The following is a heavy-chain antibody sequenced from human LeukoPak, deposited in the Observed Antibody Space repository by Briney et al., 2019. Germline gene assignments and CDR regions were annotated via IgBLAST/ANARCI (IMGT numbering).Heavy chain of an antibody. CDR2: IIPILGIA. Sequence: PAASVKVSCKASGGTFSSYTISWVRQAPGQGLEWMGRIIPILGIANYAQKFQGRVTITADKSTSTAYMELSSPRSEDTAVYYCARYGYSNHFDYWGQGTLVTVSS. D-gene: IGHD4-11*01. CDR3: ARYGYSNHFDY. V-gene: IGHV1-69*02. CDR1: GGTFSSYT. J-gene: IGHJ4*02.